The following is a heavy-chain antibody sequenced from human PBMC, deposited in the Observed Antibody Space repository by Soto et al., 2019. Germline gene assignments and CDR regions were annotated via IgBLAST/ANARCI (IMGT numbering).Heavy chain of an antibody. J-gene: IGHJ6*02. CDR3: ARRGGSSSGYYYYAMDV. CDR2: INYSGST. D-gene: IGHD6-6*01. Sequence: PSETLSLTCAVYGGSFANYYWNWIRQPPGKGLEWIGEINYSGSTDYNPSLESRVTISVDTSKNQFSLNLTSVTAADTAVYYCARRGGSSSGYYYYAMDVWGQGTTVTVSS. CDR1: GGSFANYY. V-gene: IGHV4-34*01.